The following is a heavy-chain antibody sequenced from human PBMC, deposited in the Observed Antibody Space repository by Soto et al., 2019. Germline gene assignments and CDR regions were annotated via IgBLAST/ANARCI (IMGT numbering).Heavy chain of an antibody. Sequence: PSEPLSLTGDVSGATISTGGYTWAWIRQPPGKALERIGHTYHSGNTYYNPSLKSRVIISMDRSKNQLSLKVRSVTASNTAVYYCARYSYGTSATEFDPWGQGTQVTISS. CDR2: TYHSGNT. CDR1: GATISTGGYT. J-gene: IGHJ5*02. CDR3: ARYSYGTSATEFDP. D-gene: IGHD4-17*01. V-gene: IGHV4-30-2*01.